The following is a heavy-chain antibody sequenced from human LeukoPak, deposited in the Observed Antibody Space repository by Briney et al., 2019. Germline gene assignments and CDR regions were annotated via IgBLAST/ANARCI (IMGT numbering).Heavy chain of an antibody. D-gene: IGHD6-13*01. CDR2: IYTSGST. Sequence: SETLSLTCTVSGGSISSYYWSWIRQPAGKGLEWIGRIYTSGSTNYNPSLKSRVTMSVDTSKNQFSLKLSSVTAADTAVYYCARETPGGDSSSWHGYYYYMDVWGKGTTVTISS. CDR1: GGSISSYY. V-gene: IGHV4-4*07. CDR3: ARETPGGDSSSWHGYYYYMDV. J-gene: IGHJ6*03.